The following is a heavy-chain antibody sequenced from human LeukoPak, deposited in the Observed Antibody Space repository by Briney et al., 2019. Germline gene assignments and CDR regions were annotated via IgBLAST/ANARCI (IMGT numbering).Heavy chain of an antibody. Sequence: PSETLSLTCTVSGGSISSSSYYWGWIRQPPGKGLERIGSIYYSGSTYYNPSLKSRVTISVDTSKNQFSLKLSSVTAADTAVYYCAGTYYFDTGGYYHYSLWGQGTLVTVSS. CDR1: GGSISSSSYY. V-gene: IGHV4-39*07. CDR2: IYYSGST. D-gene: IGHD3-22*01. J-gene: IGHJ4*02. CDR3: AGTYYFDTGGYYHYSL.